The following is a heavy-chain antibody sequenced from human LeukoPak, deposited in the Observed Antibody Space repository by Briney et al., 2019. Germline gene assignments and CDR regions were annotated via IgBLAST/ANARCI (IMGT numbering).Heavy chain of an antibody. J-gene: IGHJ4*02. D-gene: IGHD3-22*01. CDR1: GYTFTSYG. Sequence: ASVKVSCKASGYTFTSYGISWVRQAPGQGLEWMGWISAYNGNTNYAQKLQGRVTMTTDTSTSTAYMELRSLRSDDTAVYYCARTSSNYDSSGYYYGGGQGTLVTVSS. CDR3: ARTSSNYDSSGYYYG. CDR2: ISAYNGNT. V-gene: IGHV1-18*01.